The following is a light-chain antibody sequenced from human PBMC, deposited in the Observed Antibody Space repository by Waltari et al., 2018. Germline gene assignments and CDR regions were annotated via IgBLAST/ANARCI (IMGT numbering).Light chain of an antibody. Sequence: IQMSQSPPSLSASAGDRVNITCRASQNINNFLNSYQQNAGKPPRLLIYRASSLQSGVASRFSADGSGTDFTLTISSLQPEDFATYYCQQNHSPHRTFGPGTRLNSK. J-gene: IGKJ5*01. V-gene: IGKV1-39*01. CDR1: QNINNF. CDR3: QQNHSPHRT. CDR2: RAS.